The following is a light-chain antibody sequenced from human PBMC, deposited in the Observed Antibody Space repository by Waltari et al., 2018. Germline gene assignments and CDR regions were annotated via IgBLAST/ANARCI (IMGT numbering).Light chain of an antibody. CDR2: KAS. CDR1: QSITSW. J-gene: IGKJ2*01. V-gene: IGKV1-5*03. Sequence: DIQMTQSPSTLSASVGDRVTITCRASQSITSWLAWYQQKPGKAPKLLIYKASSLESGVPSKFSGRGSGTEFTLTISSLQPDDFATYYCQQYYTYPYTFGQGTKLEIK. CDR3: QQYYTYPYT.